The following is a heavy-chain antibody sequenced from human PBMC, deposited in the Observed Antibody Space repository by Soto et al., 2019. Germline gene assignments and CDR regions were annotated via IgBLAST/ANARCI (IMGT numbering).Heavy chain of an antibody. V-gene: IGHV4-59*01. J-gene: IGHJ4*02. CDR2: IYYRGST. Sequence: QVHLQESGPGLVKPSENLSLTCTVSGGSISSYSWSWIRQPPGKGLEWIGYIYYRGSTNYNPSLKSRVTKSVDTSKNQFSLKLSSVTAADTAVYYCARDRPASGWPGHFEYWGQGTLVTVSS. CDR3: ARDRPASGWPGHFEY. D-gene: IGHD2-15*01. CDR1: GGSISSYS.